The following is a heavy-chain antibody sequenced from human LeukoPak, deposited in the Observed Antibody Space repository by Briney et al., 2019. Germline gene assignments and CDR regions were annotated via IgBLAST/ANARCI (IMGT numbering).Heavy chain of an antibody. V-gene: IGHV4-38-2*02. CDR1: CYSISSGYY. J-gene: IGHJ4*02. CDR3: ARDNSDFDY. Sequence: PSETLSLTCAVSCYSISSGYYWGWIRQPPGKGLEWIGSIYHSGSTYYNPSLKSRVTISVDTSKNQFSLKLSSVTAADTAVYYCARDNSDFDYWGQGTLVTVSS. D-gene: IGHD4-23*01. CDR2: IYHSGST.